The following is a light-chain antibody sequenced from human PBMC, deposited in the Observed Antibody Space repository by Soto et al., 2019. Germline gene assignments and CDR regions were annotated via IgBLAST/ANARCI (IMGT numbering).Light chain of an antibody. V-gene: IGLV2-14*01. J-gene: IGLJ1*01. CDR1: SSDVGGHNS. CDR2: NVS. Sequence: QSVLTQPASVSGSPGQSITISCTGTSSDVGGHNSVSWYQQHPGKAPKLMIYNVSNRPSGVSNRFSGSKSANTASLTISGLLAEYEADSYCTSYTSSSTYVFGPGTKVTVL. CDR3: TSYTSSSTYV.